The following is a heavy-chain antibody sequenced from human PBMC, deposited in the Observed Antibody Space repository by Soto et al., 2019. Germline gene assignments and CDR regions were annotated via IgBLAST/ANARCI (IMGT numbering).Heavy chain of an antibody. CDR3: ARGSSSSWYPNLYYFDY. CDR1: GFTFSSYG. CDR2: IWYDGSNK. J-gene: IGHJ4*02. Sequence: QVQLVESGGGVVQPGRSLRLSCAASGFTFSSYGMHWVRQAPGKGLEWVAVIWYDGSNKYYADSVKGRFTISRDNSKNTLYLQMNSLRAEDTAVYYCARGSSSSWYPNLYYFDYWGQGTLVTVSS. V-gene: IGHV3-33*01. D-gene: IGHD6-13*01.